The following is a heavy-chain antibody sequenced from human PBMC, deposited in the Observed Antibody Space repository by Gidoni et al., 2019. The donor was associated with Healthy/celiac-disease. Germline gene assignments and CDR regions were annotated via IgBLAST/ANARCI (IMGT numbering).Heavy chain of an antibody. Sequence: QVQLVESGGGVVQPGWSLRLSCSASGFTFSSYGMHWVRQAPGKGLEWVAVISYDGSNKYYADSVKGRFTISRDNSKNTLYLQMNSLRAEDTAVYYCAKNSGSYYFDYWGQGTLVTVSS. CDR3: AKNSGSYYFDY. V-gene: IGHV3-30*18. CDR2: ISYDGSNK. J-gene: IGHJ4*02. CDR1: GFTFSSYG. D-gene: IGHD1-26*01.